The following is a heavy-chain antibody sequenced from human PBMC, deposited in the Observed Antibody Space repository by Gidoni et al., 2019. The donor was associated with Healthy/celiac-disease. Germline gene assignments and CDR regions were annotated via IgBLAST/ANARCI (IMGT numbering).Heavy chain of an antibody. CDR3: TRVEYYDSSGYFFDY. CDR2: IRSKAYGGTT. Sequence: EVQLVESGGGLVKPGRSLRLSCTASGFTFGDYAMSWFRQAPGKGLEWVGFIRSKAYGGTTEYAASVKGRFTISRDDSKSIAYLQMNSLKTEDTAVYYCTRVEYYDSSGYFFDYWGQGTLVTVSS. CDR1: GFTFGDYA. J-gene: IGHJ4*02. D-gene: IGHD3-22*01. V-gene: IGHV3-49*05.